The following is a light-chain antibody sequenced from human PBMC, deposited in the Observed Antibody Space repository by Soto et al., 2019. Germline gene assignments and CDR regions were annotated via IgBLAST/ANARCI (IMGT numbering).Light chain of an antibody. V-gene: IGLV2-11*01. CDR1: SSDVGGYNY. Sequence: QSALTQPRSVSGSPGQSVTISCTGTSSDVGGYNYVSWYQQHPGKAPQLMIYDNDQRPSGIPDRFSGSKSGTSATLGITGLQTGDEADYYCGTWDSSLSVVFGGGTKLTVL. CDR3: GTWDSSLSVV. CDR2: DND. J-gene: IGLJ2*01.